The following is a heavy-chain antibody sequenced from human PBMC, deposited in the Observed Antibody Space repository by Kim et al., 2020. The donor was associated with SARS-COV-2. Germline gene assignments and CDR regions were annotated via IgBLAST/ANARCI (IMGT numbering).Heavy chain of an antibody. D-gene: IGHD2-15*01. CDR1: GGSFRNYI. Sequence: SVKVSCKASGGSFRNYILGWVRQAPGQGLEWMGGIIPNSGTANFAQNFQGRVSITADRSTYTVYMELTSLTSKDTAVYFCAKTPEGGSWIDQWGQGTLV. CDR2: IIPNSGTA. J-gene: IGHJ4*02. CDR3: AKTPEGGSWIDQ. V-gene: IGHV1-69*06.